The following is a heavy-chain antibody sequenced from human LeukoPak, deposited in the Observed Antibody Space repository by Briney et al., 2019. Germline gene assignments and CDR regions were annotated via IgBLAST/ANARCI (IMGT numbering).Heavy chain of an antibody. J-gene: IGHJ5*02. CDR3: ARETPDGADYGTLWFDP. CDR2: IYTSRST. D-gene: IGHD4-17*01. V-gene: IGHV4-61*02. CDR1: GGSISSGSYY. Sequence: SQTLTLTCTVSGGSISSGSYYWSCIPQPAGKGLEWLGRIYTSRSTNYNPSLKSRVTISVDTSKNQFSLKLSSVTAADTAVYYCARETPDGADYGTLWFDPWRQGTLVTVSS.